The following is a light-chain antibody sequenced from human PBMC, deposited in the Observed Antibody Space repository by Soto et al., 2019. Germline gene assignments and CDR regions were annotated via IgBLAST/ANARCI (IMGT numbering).Light chain of an antibody. Sequence: EIVLTQSPVTLSLSPGERATLSCRASQSVSSSYLAWYQQKPGQAPRLLIYGASSRSTGIPGRFSGSGSGTDFTLTISRLEPEDFAVYYCQQNGSSLLTFGGGTKVDIK. CDR1: QSVSSSY. V-gene: IGKV3-20*01. CDR2: GAS. CDR3: QQNGSSLLT. J-gene: IGKJ4*01.